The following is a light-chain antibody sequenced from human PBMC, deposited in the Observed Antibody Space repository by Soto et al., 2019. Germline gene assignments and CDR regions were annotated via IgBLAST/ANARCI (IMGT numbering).Light chain of an antibody. Sequence: DIQMTQSPSTLSASVGDRVTITCRASQSISSRLAWYRQKPGKAPKLLIYEASSLESGVPSGFSGSGSGTEFTLTITSLQPEDFASYYCQQYKSYAWTFGQGTKVDIK. CDR3: QQYKSYAWT. V-gene: IGKV1-5*01. CDR1: QSISSR. CDR2: EAS. J-gene: IGKJ1*01.